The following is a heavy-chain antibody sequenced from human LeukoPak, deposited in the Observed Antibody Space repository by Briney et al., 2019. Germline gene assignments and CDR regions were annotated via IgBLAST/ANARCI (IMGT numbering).Heavy chain of an antibody. J-gene: IGHJ3*01. D-gene: IGHD4-23*01. V-gene: IGHV3-23*01. CDR1: RFAFHNYA. CDR3: GKDPNGNFIGAFDF. Sequence: EGSLRLSCAASRFAFHNYAMTWIRQAPERGLEWVSSISVDGGDIKYTDSAKGRFTISRDNSKGTLYLQMDSLRVEETAVYYCGKDPNGNFIGAFDFWGQGTMVTVSS. CDR2: ISVDGGDI.